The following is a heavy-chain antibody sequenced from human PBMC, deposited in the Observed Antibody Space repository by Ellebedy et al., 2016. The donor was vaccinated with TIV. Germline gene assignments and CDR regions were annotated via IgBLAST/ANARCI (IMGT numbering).Heavy chain of an antibody. D-gene: IGHD2-15*01. Sequence: SEILSLTCTISGGSISTSSYYWAWIRQPPGKGLEWVGSIYYTGTTYYNPSLNSRVTISKDTSKNQFSLKLSSVTAADTAVYYCARGVRVAYYYYGMDVWGQGTTVTVSS. V-gene: IGHV4-39*07. J-gene: IGHJ6*02. CDR2: IYYTGTT. CDR3: ARGVRVAYYYYGMDV. CDR1: GGSISTSSYY.